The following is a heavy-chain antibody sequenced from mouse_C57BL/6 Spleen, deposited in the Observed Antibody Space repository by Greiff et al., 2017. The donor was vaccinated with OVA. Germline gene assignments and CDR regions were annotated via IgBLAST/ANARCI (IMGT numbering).Heavy chain of an antibody. D-gene: IGHD1-1*01. CDR3: ARIEYDGSSYDAMDY. V-gene: IGHV1-80*01. CDR2: IYPGDGDT. CDR1: GYAFSSYW. J-gene: IGHJ4*01. Sequence: QVQLQQSGAELVKPGASVKISCKASGYAFSSYWMNWVKQRPGKGLEWIGQIYPGDGDTNYNGKFKGKATLTADKSSSTAYMQLSSLTSEDSAVYFCARIEYDGSSYDAMDYWGQGTSVTVSS.